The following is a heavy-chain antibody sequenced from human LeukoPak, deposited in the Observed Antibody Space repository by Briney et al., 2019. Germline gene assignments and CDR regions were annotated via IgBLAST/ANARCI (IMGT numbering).Heavy chain of an antibody. Sequence: ASVKVSCKASGYTFTSYDINWVRQATGQGLEWMGWMNPNSGNTGYAQKFQGRVTMTRNTSISTAYMGLGSLRSEDTAVYYCARARVFDAFDIWGQGTMVTVSS. D-gene: IGHD6-6*01. V-gene: IGHV1-8*01. CDR2: MNPNSGNT. J-gene: IGHJ3*02. CDR3: ARARVFDAFDI. CDR1: GYTFTSYD.